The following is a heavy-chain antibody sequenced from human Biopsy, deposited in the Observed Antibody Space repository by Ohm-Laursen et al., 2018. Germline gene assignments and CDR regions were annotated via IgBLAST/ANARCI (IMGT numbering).Heavy chain of an antibody. CDR3: TVDLGRGFH. Sequence: GSLRLSCSASGFTFTHAWMSWVRQGPGKGLEWLGCIKSKSDGEATDYAAAVQGRFAISRDDSTNTFYLQMNSLKSEDTGVFYCTVDLGRGFHWGQGTLVTVSS. J-gene: IGHJ4*02. CDR1: GFTFTHAW. CDR2: IKSKSDGEAT. D-gene: IGHD5-12*01. V-gene: IGHV3-15*01.